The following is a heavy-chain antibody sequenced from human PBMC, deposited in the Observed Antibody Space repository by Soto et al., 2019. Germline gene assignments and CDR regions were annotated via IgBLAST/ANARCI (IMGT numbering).Heavy chain of an antibody. D-gene: IGHD3-22*01. V-gene: IGHV3-48*02. CDR2: ITSSSDTI. CDR3: ARVVLVIPPGYYYAMDV. CDR1: GFTFSSFH. Sequence: EVQLVESGGGLVQPGGSLRLSCAASGFTFSSFHMNWVRQAPGRGLEWVAYITSSSDTINYSDSVKGRFTISRDNGKNSLFLQMNSLRDEDTAVYYCARVVLVIPPGYYYAMDVWGQGTTVTVSS. J-gene: IGHJ6*02.